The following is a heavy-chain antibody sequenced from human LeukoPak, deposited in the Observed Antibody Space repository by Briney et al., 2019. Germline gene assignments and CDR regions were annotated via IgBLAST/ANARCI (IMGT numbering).Heavy chain of an antibody. Sequence: PGGSLRLSCAASGFTFSSYSMNWVRQAPGKGLEWVSSISSSSSYIYYADSVKGRFTISRDNAKNSLYLQMNSLRAEDTAVYYCKSGGAAPGSFDNWGQGTLVTVSP. D-gene: IGHD6-13*01. CDR3: KSGGAAPGSFDN. V-gene: IGHV3-21*01. J-gene: IGHJ4*02. CDR1: GFTFSSYS. CDR2: ISSSSSYI.